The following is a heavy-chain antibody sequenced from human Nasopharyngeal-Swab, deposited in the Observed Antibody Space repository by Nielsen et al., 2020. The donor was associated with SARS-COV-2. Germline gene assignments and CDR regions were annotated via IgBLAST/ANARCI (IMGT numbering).Heavy chain of an antibody. CDR1: GFTFSSYG. Sequence: GGSLRLSCAASGFTFSSYGMHWVRQAPGKGLEWVAVIWYDGSNKYYAGSVKGRFTISRDNSKNTLYLQMNSLRAEDTAVYYCARDFPFGGDVVYWGQGTLVTVSS. CDR2: IWYDGSNK. D-gene: IGHD3-10*01. J-gene: IGHJ4*02. CDR3: ARDFPFGGDVVY. V-gene: IGHV3-33*01.